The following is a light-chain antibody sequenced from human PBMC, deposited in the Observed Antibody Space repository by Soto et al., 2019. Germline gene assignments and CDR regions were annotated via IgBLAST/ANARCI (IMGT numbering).Light chain of an antibody. V-gene: IGKV3-20*01. CDR3: QRYGSSPPFT. CDR2: GAS. CDR1: QRVSSSY. J-gene: IGKJ2*01. Sequence: EIVLTQSPGTPSLSPGERATLSCRASQRVSSSYLAWYQQKPGQAPRLLIYGASSRATGIPDRFSGSGSGTDFTLTISRLEPEDFAVYFCQRYGSSPPFTFGQGTKVEI.